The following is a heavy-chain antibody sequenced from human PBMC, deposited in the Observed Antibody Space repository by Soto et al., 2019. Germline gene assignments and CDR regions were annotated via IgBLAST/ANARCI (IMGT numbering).Heavy chain of an antibody. Sequence: QVQLQESGPGLVKPSQTLSLTCTVSGGSISTGGYYWTWIRQHPGKGLEWIGYIYYSGSTYYNPSLKSRGTISVDTSKNQFSLKLSSVTAAETAVYYCARGLSVTLFDNWGQGTLVTVSS. V-gene: IGHV4-31*03. CDR2: IYYSGST. CDR3: ARGLSVTLFDN. D-gene: IGHD4-17*01. CDR1: GGSISTGGYY. J-gene: IGHJ4*02.